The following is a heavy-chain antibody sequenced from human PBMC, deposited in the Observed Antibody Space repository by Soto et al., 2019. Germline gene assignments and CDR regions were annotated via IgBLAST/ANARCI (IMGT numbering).Heavy chain of an antibody. CDR1: GYTFTSYG. V-gene: IGHV1-18*01. J-gene: IGHJ6*02. Sequence: ASVKVSCKASGYTFTSYGISWVRQAPGQGLEWMGWISAYNGNTNYAQKLQGRVTMTTDTSTSTAYMELRSLRSDDTAVYYCARDRGTTVTTFYYYGMDVGGQGTTVTVSS. CDR2: ISAYNGNT. D-gene: IGHD4-4*01. CDR3: ARDRGTTVTTFYYYGMDV.